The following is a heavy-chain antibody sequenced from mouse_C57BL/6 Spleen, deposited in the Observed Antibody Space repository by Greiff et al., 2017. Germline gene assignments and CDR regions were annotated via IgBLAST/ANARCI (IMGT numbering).Heavy chain of an antibody. V-gene: IGHV1-52*01. CDR2: IDPADSET. CDR3: AREGPYGRPYCDV. CDR1: GYTFTSYW. J-gene: IGHJ1*03. Sequence: QVQLQQPGAELVRPGSSVKLSCKASGYTFTSYWMHWVKQRPIQGLEWIGNIDPADSETTYNQKFKDKATLTVHNASSTAYMQLSSLTSEDSAVYYCAREGPYGRPYCDVWGTGTTFTVSS. D-gene: IGHD1-1*01.